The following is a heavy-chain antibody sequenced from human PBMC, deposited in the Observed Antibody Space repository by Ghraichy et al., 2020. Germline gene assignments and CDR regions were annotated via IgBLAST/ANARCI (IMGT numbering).Heavy chain of an antibody. CDR1: GFTFSSYA. J-gene: IGHJ6*02. D-gene: IGHD3-22*01. Sequence: GGSLRLSCAASGFTFSSYAMSWVRQAPGKGLEWVSAISGSGGSTYYADSVKGRFTISRDNSKNTLYLQMNSLRAEDTAVYYCARKYYYDSSAQPHYYGMDVWGQGTTVTVSS. CDR3: ARKYYYDSSAQPHYYGMDV. V-gene: IGHV3-23*01. CDR2: ISGSGGST.